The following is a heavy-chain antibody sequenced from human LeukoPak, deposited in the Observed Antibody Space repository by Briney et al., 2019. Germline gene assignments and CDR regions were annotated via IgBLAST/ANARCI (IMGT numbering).Heavy chain of an antibody. Sequence: ASVKVSCKASGGTFSSYAISWVRQAPGQGLEWMGGIIPIFGTANYAQKFQGRVTITTDESTSTAYMELSSLRSEDTAVYYCARDVSNYESYYFDYWGQGTLVTVSS. J-gene: IGHJ4*02. V-gene: IGHV1-69*05. CDR3: ARDVSNYESYYFDY. CDR1: GGTFSSYA. CDR2: IIPIFGTA. D-gene: IGHD4-11*01.